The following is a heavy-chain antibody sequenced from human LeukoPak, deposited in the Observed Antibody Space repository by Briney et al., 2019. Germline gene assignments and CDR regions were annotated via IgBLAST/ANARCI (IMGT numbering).Heavy chain of an antibody. D-gene: IGHD1-26*01. J-gene: IGHJ6*03. CDR2: ITSSGTYI. CDR3: ARDPYSGNYGNYYYYYMDV. Sequence: GGSLRLSCVASGFTFSSYSMHWVRQAPGRALEWVSSITSSGTYIFYADSVKGRFTISRDNAKNSLYLQMNSLGPEDTAVYYCARDPYSGNYGNYYYYYMDVWGKGTTVTISS. V-gene: IGHV3-21*01. CDR1: GFTFSSYS.